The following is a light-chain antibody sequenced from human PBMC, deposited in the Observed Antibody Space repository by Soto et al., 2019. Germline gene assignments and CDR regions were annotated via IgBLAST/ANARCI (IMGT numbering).Light chain of an antibody. Sequence: QSVLTQPRSVSGSPGQSVTISCTGTSSDVGGFNYVSWYHQHPGTAPKLMIYDASKRPSGVPDRFSGSKSGNTASLTISGLQAEDEADYYCCSYAGSYSYVFGTGTKVTVL. CDR2: DAS. J-gene: IGLJ1*01. V-gene: IGLV2-11*01. CDR1: SSDVGGFNY. CDR3: CSYAGSYSYV.